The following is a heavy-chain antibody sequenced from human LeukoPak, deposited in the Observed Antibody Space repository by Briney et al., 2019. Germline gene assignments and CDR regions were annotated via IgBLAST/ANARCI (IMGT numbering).Heavy chain of an antibody. CDR3: ARTRTARDTTEDAFDI. CDR2: IYYSGST. Sequence: SETLSLTCTGSGGSISSSSYYWGWIRQPPGKGLEWIGSIYYSGSTYYNPSLKSRVTISVDTSKNQFSLKLSSVTAADTAVYYCARTRTARDTTEDAFDIWGQGTMVTVSS. D-gene: IGHD1-1*01. CDR1: GGSISSSSYY. V-gene: IGHV4-39*01. J-gene: IGHJ3*02.